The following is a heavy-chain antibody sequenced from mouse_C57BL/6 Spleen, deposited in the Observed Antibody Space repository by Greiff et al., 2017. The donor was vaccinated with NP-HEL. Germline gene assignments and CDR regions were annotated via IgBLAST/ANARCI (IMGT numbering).Heavy chain of an antibody. D-gene: IGHD1-1*01. J-gene: IGHJ2*01. V-gene: IGHV10-1*01. CDR2: IRSKSNNYAT. Sequence: DVKLVESGGGLVQPKGSLKLSCAASGFSFNTYAMNWVRQAPGKGLEWVARIRSKSNNYATYYADSVKDRFTISRDDSESMLYLQMNNLKTEDTAMYYCVRQGVVADYWGQGTTLTVSS. CDR3: VRQGVVADY. CDR1: GFSFNTYA.